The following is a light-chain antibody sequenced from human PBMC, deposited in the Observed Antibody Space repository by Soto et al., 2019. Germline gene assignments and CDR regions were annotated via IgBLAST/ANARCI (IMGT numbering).Light chain of an antibody. CDR3: SSYTSSNTLV. V-gene: IGLV2-14*01. CDR1: SSDIGGYNY. J-gene: IGLJ1*01. Sequence: QSVLTQPPSVSGSPGQSITISCTGGSSDIGGYNYVSWFQQHPGKAPKLMIYEVTNRPSGVSNRFSGSKSGSTASLTISGLQAEEEADYYCSSYTSSNTLVFGTGTKLTVL. CDR2: EVT.